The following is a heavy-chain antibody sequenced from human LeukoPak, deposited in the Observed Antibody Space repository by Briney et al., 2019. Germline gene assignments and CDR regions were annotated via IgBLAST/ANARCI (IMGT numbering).Heavy chain of an antibody. D-gene: IGHD3-22*01. Sequence: GGSLRLSCAASGFTFSSYAMSWVRQAPGKGLEWVSAISGSGGSTYYADSVKGRFTISRDNSKNTLYLQMNGLRAEDTARYYCAKDRPNYYESNGDYYKRDGDYWGQGTLVTVSS. CDR1: GFTFSSYA. CDR3: AKDRPNYYESNGDYYKRDGDY. V-gene: IGHV3-23*01. CDR2: ISGSGGST. J-gene: IGHJ4*02.